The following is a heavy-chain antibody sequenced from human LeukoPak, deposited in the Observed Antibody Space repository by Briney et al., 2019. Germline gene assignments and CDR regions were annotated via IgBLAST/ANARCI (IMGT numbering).Heavy chain of an antibody. V-gene: IGHV3-11*06. J-gene: IGHJ2*01. CDR1: GFTFSDYY. Sequence: GGSLRLSCAASGFTFSDYYMSWIRQAPGKGLEWVSCVSSTSSFIYYADSVKGRFTISRDNAKNSLYLQMNSLRAEDTAVCYCARDYFSRAALLGYFDLWGRGTLVTVSS. D-gene: IGHD2-15*01. CDR3: ARDYFSRAALLGYFDL. CDR2: VSSTSSFI.